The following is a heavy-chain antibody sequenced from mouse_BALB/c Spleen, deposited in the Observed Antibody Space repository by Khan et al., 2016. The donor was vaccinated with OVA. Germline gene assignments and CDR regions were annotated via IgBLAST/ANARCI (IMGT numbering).Heavy chain of an antibody. V-gene: IGHV1S41*01. Sequence: DMVKPGASVKLSCKASGYTFTNYWINWIKQRPGQGLEWIGRIAPGSGSTNYNEMFKGKATLTVDTSSSTAYSQLSSLSSEDSAVYFCARSNYYGLSLYALDYWGQGTSVTVSS. D-gene: IGHD1-1*01. J-gene: IGHJ4*01. CDR3: ARSNYYGLSLYALDY. CDR1: GYTFTNYW. CDR2: IAPGSGST.